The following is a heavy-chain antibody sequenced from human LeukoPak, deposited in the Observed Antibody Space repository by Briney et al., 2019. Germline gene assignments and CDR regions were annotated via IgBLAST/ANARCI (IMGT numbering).Heavy chain of an antibody. D-gene: IGHD3-10*01. J-gene: IGHJ4*02. CDR1: GFTFSSYA. CDR3: AKDLAVWFGELFPIGY. CDR2: ISGSGGST. V-gene: IGHV3-23*01. Sequence: GGSLRLSCAASGFTFSSYAMSWVRQAPGKGLEWVSGISGSGGSTYYADSVKGRFTISRDNSKNTLYLQMNSLRGEDTAVYYCAKDLAVWFGELFPIGYWGQGTLVTVSS.